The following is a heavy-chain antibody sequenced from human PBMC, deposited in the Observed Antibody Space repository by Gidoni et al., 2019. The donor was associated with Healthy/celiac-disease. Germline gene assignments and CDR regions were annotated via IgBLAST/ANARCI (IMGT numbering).Heavy chain of an antibody. V-gene: IGHV5-51*01. J-gene: IGHJ4*02. Sequence: EVQLVQSGAEVKKPGESLKISCKGSGYSFTSYWLGWVRQMPGKGLEWMGIIYPGDSDTRYSPSFQGQVTISADKSISTAYLQWSSLKASDTAMYYCARVRHDYGDLWGGYYFDYWGQGTLVTVSS. CDR3: ARVRHDYGDLWGGYYFDY. CDR2: IYPGDSDT. D-gene: IGHD4-17*01. CDR1: GYSFTSYW.